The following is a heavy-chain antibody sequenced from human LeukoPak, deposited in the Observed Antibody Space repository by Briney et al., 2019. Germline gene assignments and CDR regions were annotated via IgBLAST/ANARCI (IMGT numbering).Heavy chain of an antibody. V-gene: IGHV4-4*02. J-gene: IGHJ4*02. Sequence: KPSGTLSLTCAVSGGSISSSNWWRWVRQPPGKGLEWIGYIYYSGSTYYNPSLKSRVTISVDTSKNQFSLKLSSVTAADTAVYYCARDGALDYGGNRQPFDYWGQGTLVTVSS. CDR3: ARDGALDYGGNRQPFDY. CDR2: IYYSGST. CDR1: GGSISSSNW. D-gene: IGHD4-23*01.